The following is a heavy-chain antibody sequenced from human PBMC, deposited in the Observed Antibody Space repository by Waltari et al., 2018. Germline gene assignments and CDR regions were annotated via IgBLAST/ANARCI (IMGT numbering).Heavy chain of an antibody. D-gene: IGHD3-22*01. J-gene: IGHJ4*02. CDR3: ANPYYYDSSGLGDY. Sequence: EVQLVESGGGLVQPWGSLRLSCAASGFTFSSYAMSWVRQAPGKGLEWVSAISGSGGSTYYADSVKGRFTISRDNSKNTLYLQMNSLRAEDTAVYYCANPYYYDSSGLGDYWGQGTLVTVSS. V-gene: IGHV3-23*04. CDR2: ISGSGGST. CDR1: GFTFSSYA.